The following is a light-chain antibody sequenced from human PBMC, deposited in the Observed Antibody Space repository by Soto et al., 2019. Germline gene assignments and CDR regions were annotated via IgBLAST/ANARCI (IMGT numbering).Light chain of an antibody. J-gene: IGKJ2*01. V-gene: IGKV3-20*01. CDR2: GAS. CDR1: QSVNSNY. Sequence: DIVLTQSPGTLSLSPGERASLSCRASQSVNSNYLAWYQQKFGQAPRLLIYGASSRATGIPDRLSGSGSGTDFTLTISRLEPEDFSLYYCHQYVSLPYTFGQGTKLEPK. CDR3: HQYVSLPYT.